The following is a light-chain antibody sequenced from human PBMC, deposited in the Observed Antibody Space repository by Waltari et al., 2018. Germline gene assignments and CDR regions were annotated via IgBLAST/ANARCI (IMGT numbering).Light chain of an antibody. Sequence: SFALTQPPSVSVAPGQTARIPCGGDNFESKSVQWDQQGSGHAPVLVSYDDRDRPSGIPERLAGSNSENTATLTINNVEAGDEADYYCQVWNSHDDHVVFGGGTKLTVL. J-gene: IGLJ2*01. CDR3: QVWNSHDDHVV. V-gene: IGLV3-21*02. CDR2: DDR. CDR1: NFESKS.